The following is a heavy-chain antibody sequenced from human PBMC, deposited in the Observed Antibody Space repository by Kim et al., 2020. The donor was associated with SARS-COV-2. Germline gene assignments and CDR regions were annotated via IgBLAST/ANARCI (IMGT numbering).Heavy chain of an antibody. D-gene: IGHD5-12*01. Sequence: GGSLRLSCVASGFSFTYAWMSWVRQAPGKGLEWVGRIRSKRDGGTTDYAAPGKGRFTISRDDSKNTLFLQMNSLRKDDTAVYYCVTGQGGYDLPDFWGQG. CDR2: IRSKRDGGTT. J-gene: IGHJ4*02. V-gene: IGHV3-15*01. CDR1: GFSFTYAW. CDR3: VTGQGGYDLPDF.